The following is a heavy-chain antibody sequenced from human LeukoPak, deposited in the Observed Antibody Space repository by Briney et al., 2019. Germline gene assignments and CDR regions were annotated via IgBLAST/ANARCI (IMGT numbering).Heavy chain of an antibody. Sequence: SDTLSLTCTVSGGSISSGGYYWGWIRQPPGKGLEWIGAIYYSGSTYYNPSLKSRVAISADTSKHQLSLRLSSVTAADTAVYYCASISSSWTEYFQHWGQGTLVTVSS. D-gene: IGHD6-13*01. V-gene: IGHV4-39*01. CDR1: GGSISSGGYY. J-gene: IGHJ1*01. CDR3: ASISSSWTEYFQH. CDR2: IYYSGST.